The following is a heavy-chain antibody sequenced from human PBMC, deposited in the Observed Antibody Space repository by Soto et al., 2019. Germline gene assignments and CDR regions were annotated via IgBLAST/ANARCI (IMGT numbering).Heavy chain of an antibody. CDR2: IIPIFGTA. CDR3: ARGLKGYSGYDGPGYYYGMRV. Sequence: QVQLVQSGAEVKKPGSSVNVSCKASGCTFSSYDISWVRQAPGQGLEWMGGIIPIFGTANYAQKFQGRVTSTEVECTSTAYMEQSSLRCEDTAVYYWARGLKGYSGYDGPGYYYGMRVLGQGTTVTGSS. V-gene: IGHV1-69*01. CDR1: GCTFSSYD. D-gene: IGHD5-12*01. J-gene: IGHJ6*02.